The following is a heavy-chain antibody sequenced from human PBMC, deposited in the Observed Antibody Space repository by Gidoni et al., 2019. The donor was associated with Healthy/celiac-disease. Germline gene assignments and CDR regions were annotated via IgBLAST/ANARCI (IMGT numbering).Heavy chain of an antibody. D-gene: IGHD7-27*01. Sequence: EVQLVESGGGLVKPGGSLRLSCAASGFTFSNAWMSWVRQVPGKGLEWVGRIKSKTDGETTDYAAPVKGRFTISRDDSKNTLYLQMNSLKTEDTAVYYCTTGDQANWGRRWTVWYFDLWGRGTLVTVSS. CDR1: GFTFSNAW. CDR2: IKSKTDGETT. CDR3: TTGDQANWGRRWTVWYFDL. V-gene: IGHV3-15*01. J-gene: IGHJ2*01.